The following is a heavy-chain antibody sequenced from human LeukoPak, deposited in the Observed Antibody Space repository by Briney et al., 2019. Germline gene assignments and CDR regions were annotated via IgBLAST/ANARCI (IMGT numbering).Heavy chain of an antibody. CDR1: GFTFSDYY. D-gene: IGHD3-22*01. CDR2: ISSSGSTI. CDR3: ARGSGFFLDFDY. Sequence: PGGSLRLSCAASGFTFSDYYMSWIRQAPGKGLEWVSYISSSGSTIYYADSVKGRFTISRDSSKNTLYLQMNSLRVDDAAVYYCARGSGFFLDFDYWGQGTLVTVSS. V-gene: IGHV3-11*01. J-gene: IGHJ4*02.